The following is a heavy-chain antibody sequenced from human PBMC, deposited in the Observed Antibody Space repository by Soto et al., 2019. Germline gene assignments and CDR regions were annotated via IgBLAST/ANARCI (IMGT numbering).Heavy chain of an antibody. V-gene: IGHV4-34*01. CDR1: GGSFSGYY. J-gene: IGHJ4*02. D-gene: IGHD5-18*01. CDR3: ARARRGYSYGHFDY. CDR2: INHSGST. Sequence: PSETLSLTCAVYGGSFSGYYWSWIRQPPGKGLEWIGEINHSGSTNYNPSLKSRVTISVDTSKNQFSLKLSSVTAADTAVYYCARARRGYSYGHFDYWGQATLVTVSS.